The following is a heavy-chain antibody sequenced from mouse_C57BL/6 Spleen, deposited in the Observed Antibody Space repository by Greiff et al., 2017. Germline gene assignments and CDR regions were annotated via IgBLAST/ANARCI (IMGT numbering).Heavy chain of an antibody. CDR2: ISSGSSTI. Sequence: EVMLVASGGGLVKPGGSLKLSCAASGFTFSDYGMHWVRQAPEKGLEWVAYISSGSSTIYYADTVKGRFTISRDNAKNTLFLQMTSLRSEDTAMYYCARLGSSDYAMDYWGQGTSVTVSS. V-gene: IGHV5-17*01. D-gene: IGHD1-1*01. CDR1: GFTFSDYG. J-gene: IGHJ4*01. CDR3: ARLGSSDYAMDY.